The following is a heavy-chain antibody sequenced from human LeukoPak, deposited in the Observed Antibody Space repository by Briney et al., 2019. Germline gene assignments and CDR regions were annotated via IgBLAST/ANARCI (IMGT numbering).Heavy chain of an antibody. CDR2: FYHSGST. D-gene: IGHD4-11*01. V-gene: IGHV4-38-2*01. J-gene: IGHJ4*02. CDR1: AYSLRGDDY. Sequence: KSSETLSLPCAVSAYSLRGDDYWGWVRQSPGKGLELIGSFYHSGSTHYNPSLKSRVTISVDTSKNQFSLMLNSVTAADTAVYYCARNRSMTTTPGFDHWGQGTLVTVSS. CDR3: ARNRSMTTTPGFDH.